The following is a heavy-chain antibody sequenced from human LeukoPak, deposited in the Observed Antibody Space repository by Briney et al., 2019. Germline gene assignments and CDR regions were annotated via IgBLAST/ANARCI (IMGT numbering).Heavy chain of an antibody. J-gene: IGHJ4*02. Sequence: GGSLRLSCAASGFTFSSYAMSWVRQAPGKGLEWVSSISSSSSYIYYADSVKGRFTISRDNAKNSLYLQMNSLRAEDTAVYYCAREGRSSWSTYYFDYWGQGTLVTVSS. D-gene: IGHD6-13*01. CDR1: GFTFSSYA. CDR3: AREGRSSWSTYYFDY. CDR2: ISSSSSYI. V-gene: IGHV3-21*01.